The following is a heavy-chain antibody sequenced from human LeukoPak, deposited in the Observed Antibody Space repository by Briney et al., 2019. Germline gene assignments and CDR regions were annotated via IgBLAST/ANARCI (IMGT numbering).Heavy chain of an antibody. D-gene: IGHD1-26*01. J-gene: IGHJ4*02. CDR1: GFTFSSYA. V-gene: IGHV3-23*01. Sequence: PGASLRLSCAASGFTFSSYAMSWVSQALGKGLEWVSAISGSGGSTYYADSVKGRFTISRDNSKNTLYLQMNSLRAEDTAVYYCAKEKFLGAKLVNLYYFDYWGQGTLVTVSS. CDR3: AKEKFLGAKLVNLYYFDY. CDR2: ISGSGGST.